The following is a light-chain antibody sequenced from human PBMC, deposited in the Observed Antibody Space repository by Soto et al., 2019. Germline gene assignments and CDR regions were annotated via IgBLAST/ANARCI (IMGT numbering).Light chain of an antibody. Sequence: DIQMTQSTSTLSSSVGDRVTITCRASQSIGVWLAWYQQKPGRAPKLLIYDASTLQRGVPSRFSGSGSGTEFTLNISSLQPEDFATYYCQQYDISSGTFGQGTKVEIK. CDR3: QQYDISSGT. V-gene: IGKV1-5*01. J-gene: IGKJ1*01. CDR2: DAS. CDR1: QSIGVW.